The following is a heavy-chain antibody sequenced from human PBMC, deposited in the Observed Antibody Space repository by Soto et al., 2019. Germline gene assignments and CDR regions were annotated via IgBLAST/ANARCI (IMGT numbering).Heavy chain of an antibody. V-gene: IGHV3-30-3*01. D-gene: IGHD3-22*01. CDR1: GFTFSSYA. Sequence: PGGSLRLSCAASGFTFSSYAMHWVRQAPGKGLEWVAVISYDGSNKYYADSVKGRFTISRDDSKNTAYLQMNSLKTEDTAVYYCTSAERDDSSGYYYDYYYGMDVWGQGTTVTVSS. CDR2: ISYDGSNK. CDR3: TSAERDDSSGYYYDYYYGMDV. J-gene: IGHJ6*02.